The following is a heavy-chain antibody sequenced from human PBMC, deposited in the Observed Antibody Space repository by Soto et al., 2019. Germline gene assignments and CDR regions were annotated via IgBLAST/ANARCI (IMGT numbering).Heavy chain of an antibody. V-gene: IGHV3-9*02. CDR3: AKDRGYRSFYYGMAV. D-gene: IGHD6-13*01. J-gene: IGHJ6*02. CDR1: GFNSDDYA. CDR2: ISWNSGSI. Sequence: EVHLVESGGGLVQPGRSLRLSGAADGFNSDDYAMHWVREAPGKGLEWVSGISWNSGSIGYADSVKGRFTISRDNAKNSLYLQMNSLRTEDTALYYCAKDRGYRSFYYGMAVWGQGTTVTVSS.